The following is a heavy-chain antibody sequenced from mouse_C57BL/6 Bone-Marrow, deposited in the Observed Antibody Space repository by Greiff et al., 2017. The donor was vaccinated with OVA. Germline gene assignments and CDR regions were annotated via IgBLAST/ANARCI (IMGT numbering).Heavy chain of an antibody. CDR2: IWSGGST. J-gene: IGHJ3*01. Sequence: QVQLKESGPGLVQPSQSLSITCTVSGFSLTSYGVHWVRQSPGKGLEWLGVIWSGGSTDYNAAFISRLSISKDNSKSQVFFKMNSLQADDTAIYYCARESIYGYDAGFAYWGQGTLVTVSA. D-gene: IGHD2-2*01. CDR1: GFSLTSYG. CDR3: ARESIYGYDAGFAY. V-gene: IGHV2-2*01.